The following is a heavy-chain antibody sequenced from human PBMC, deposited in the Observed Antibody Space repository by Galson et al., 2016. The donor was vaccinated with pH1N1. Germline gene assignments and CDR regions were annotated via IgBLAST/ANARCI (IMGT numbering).Heavy chain of an antibody. CDR1: GFTFSNFW. Sequence: SLRLSCAASGFTFSNFWMHWVRQAPGKGLEWVANIRQVGSEKYYVDSVKGRFTISRDNAKNSLYLQMNSLTAEDTAVYYCARARFDPWGQGTLVTVSS. CDR3: ARARFDP. CDR2: IRQVGSEK. J-gene: IGHJ5*02. V-gene: IGHV3-7*01.